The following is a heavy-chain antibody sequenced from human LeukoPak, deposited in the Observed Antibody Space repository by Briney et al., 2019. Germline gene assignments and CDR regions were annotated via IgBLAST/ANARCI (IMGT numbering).Heavy chain of an antibody. CDR3: AREAYSSSWYVRYYYYMDV. Sequence: GGSLRLSCAVSGFTFSSYWMSWVRQAPGKGLEWVANIKQDGSEKYYVDSVKGRFTISRDNAKNSLYLQMNSLRAEDTAVYYCAREAYSSSWYVRYYYYMDVWGKGTTVTVSS. CDR2: IKQDGSEK. CDR1: GFTFSSYW. V-gene: IGHV3-7*01. D-gene: IGHD6-13*01. J-gene: IGHJ6*03.